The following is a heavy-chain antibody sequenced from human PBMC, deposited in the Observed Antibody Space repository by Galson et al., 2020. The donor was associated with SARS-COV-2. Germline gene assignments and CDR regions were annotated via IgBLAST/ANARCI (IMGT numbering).Heavy chain of an antibody. Sequence: GESLKISCAASGFTFKKYWMSWVRQAPGKGLEWVANIKQDGSDTYYVDSVKGRFTISRDNAKNSLYLQMNSLSTEDTAVYYCARDAGDWLVLFDYWGQGTLVTVSS. V-gene: IGHV3-7*01. CDR2: IKQDGSDT. J-gene: IGHJ4*02. D-gene: IGHD6-19*01. CDR1: GFTFKKYW. CDR3: ARDAGDWLVLFDY.